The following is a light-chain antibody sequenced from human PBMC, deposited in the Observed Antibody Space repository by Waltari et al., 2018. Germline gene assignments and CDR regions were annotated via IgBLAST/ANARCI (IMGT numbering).Light chain of an antibody. J-gene: IGKJ1*01. CDR1: QSVSSY. CDR2: DTS. Sequence: EIVLTQSPATLSLSPGERATLSCRASQSVSSYLGWYQQKPGQAPRLLMYDTSNRATGIPARFRGSGSGTDFTLTISSLEPEDFGVYFCQQRGNWPPTFGQGTKVEIK. V-gene: IGKV3-11*01. CDR3: QQRGNWPPT.